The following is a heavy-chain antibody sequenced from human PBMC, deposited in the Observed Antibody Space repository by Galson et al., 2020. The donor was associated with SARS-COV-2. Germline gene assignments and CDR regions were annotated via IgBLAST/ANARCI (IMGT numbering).Heavy chain of an antibody. V-gene: IGHV3-53*01. CDR1: GFTISTSY. Sequence: GGSLRLSCAASGFTISTSYISWIRQPPGKGLEWVSLIYHNYNRVYTDSVKSRFTISRDNSRNTLFLQMNSLTAEDTAVYYCLQQGDTINQDYWGQGTLVTVSS. J-gene: IGHJ4*02. CDR2: IYHNYNR. CDR3: LQQGDTINQDY. D-gene: IGHD1-1*01.